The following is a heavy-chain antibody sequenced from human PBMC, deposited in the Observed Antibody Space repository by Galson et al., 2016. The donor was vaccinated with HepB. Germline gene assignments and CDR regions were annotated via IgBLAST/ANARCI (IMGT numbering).Heavy chain of an antibody. V-gene: IGHV4-30-2*01. CDR3: ARDPRPYFAAFACYFDS. D-gene: IGHD2-15*01. CDR2: IYHSGST. CDR1: GGSISSGGYS. J-gene: IGHJ4*02. Sequence: TLSLTCAVSGGSISSGGYSWSWIRQPPGKGLEWIGYIYHSGSTYYNPSLKSRVTISLDKSSNTFSLKLTSVTAADTAVYFCARDPRPYFAAFACYFDSWGQGTLVGVSS.